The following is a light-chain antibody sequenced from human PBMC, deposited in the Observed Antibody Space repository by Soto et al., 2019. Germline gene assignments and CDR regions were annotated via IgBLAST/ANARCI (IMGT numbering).Light chain of an antibody. V-gene: IGLV2-14*01. Sequence: QSVLTQPASVSGSLGQSITLSCTGTSSDVGGYNYVSWYQQHPGKDPKVVIFEVTKRPSGVSSRFSGSKSGNTASLTVSGLHAEDEGDYYCSSYTSSSTVLFGGGTKVTVL. CDR1: SSDVGGYNY. CDR3: SSYTSSSTVL. CDR2: EVT. J-gene: IGLJ2*01.